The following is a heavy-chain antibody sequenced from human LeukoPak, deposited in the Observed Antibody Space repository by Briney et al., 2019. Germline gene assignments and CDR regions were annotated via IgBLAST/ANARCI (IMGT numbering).Heavy chain of an antibody. CDR1: GFTVSDNY. CDR2: MYSGGDT. D-gene: IGHD6-13*01. CDR3: ARDAPQVPAAGVLAS. J-gene: IGHJ5*02. V-gene: IGHV3-53*01. Sequence: GGSLRLSCAASGFTVSDNYMSWVRQAPGKGLEWVSVMYSGGDTYYANSVKGRFTFSRDISKDTLYLQMNGLRTEDTAMYYCARDAPQVPAAGVLASWGQGTLVTVSS.